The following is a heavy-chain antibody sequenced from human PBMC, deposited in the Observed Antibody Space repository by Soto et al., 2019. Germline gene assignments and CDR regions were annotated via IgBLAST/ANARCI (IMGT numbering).Heavy chain of an antibody. J-gene: IGHJ6*02. Sequence: QVLLVQSGAEVKKPGSSVKVSCKASGGTFSSHAITWVRQAPGQGLEWMGGIIPIFGPANYAQKFQGRVTITADESTSTAYMDLSSLRSEDTAVYYSACPSGYTSGDYGWDVLGQGTTVTVSS. CDR3: ACPSGYTSGDYGWDV. V-gene: IGHV1-69*01. CDR1: GGTFSSHA. D-gene: IGHD5-18*01. CDR2: IIPIFGPA.